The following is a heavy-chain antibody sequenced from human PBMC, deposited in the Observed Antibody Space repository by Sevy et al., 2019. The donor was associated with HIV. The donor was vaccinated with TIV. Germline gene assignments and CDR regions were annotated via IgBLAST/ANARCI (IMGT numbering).Heavy chain of an antibody. J-gene: IGHJ4*02. D-gene: IGHD3-3*01. CDR1: GFTFNNYG. V-gene: IGHV3-33*08. CDR3: ASGPYYDFWSGRY. Sequence: GGSLRLSCAASGFTFNNYGMHWVRQAPGKGLEWVALIWYDGSKKYYADSVKGRFAISRANSTNTLYLQMNSLRPEDTAVYYCASGPYYDFWSGRYWGQGTLVTVSS. CDR2: IWYDGSKK.